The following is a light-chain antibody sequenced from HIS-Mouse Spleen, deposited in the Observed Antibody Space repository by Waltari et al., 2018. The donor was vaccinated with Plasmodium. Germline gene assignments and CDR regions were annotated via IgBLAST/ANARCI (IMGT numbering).Light chain of an antibody. J-gene: IGLJ2*01. V-gene: IGLV2-14*03. CDR2: DVS. Sequence: QSALTQPASVSGSPGQSITLSCTGTSRYVGGYNYVSWYQQPPGKAPKLMIYDVSNLPSGVSNRFSGSKSGNTASLTISGLQAEDEADYYCSSYTSSSTVVFGGGTKLTVL. CDR1: SRYVGGYNY. CDR3: SSYTSSSTVV.